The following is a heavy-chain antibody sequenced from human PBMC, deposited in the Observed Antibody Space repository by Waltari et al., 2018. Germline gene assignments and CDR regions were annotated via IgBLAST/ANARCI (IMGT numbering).Heavy chain of an antibody. Sequence: EVQLVESGGGLVQPGGSLRLSCAASGFTFSTYWMSWVRQAPGKGLEWVAIINLDGSGKYYVDSVKGRFTISRDNAKNSLYLQRNSLRAEDTAVYYCARGRGSSSWGWGQGTLVTVSS. J-gene: IGHJ1*01. CDR2: INLDGSGK. D-gene: IGHD6-13*01. CDR1: GFTFSTYW. CDR3: ARGRGSSSWG. V-gene: IGHV3-7*01.